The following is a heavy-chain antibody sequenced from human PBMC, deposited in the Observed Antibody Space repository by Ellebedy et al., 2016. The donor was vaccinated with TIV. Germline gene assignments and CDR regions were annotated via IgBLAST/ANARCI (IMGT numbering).Heavy chain of an antibody. Sequence: SETLSLTXTVSGGSISSSSYYWGWIRQPPGKGLEWIGSIYYSGSTYYNPSLKSRVTISVDTSKNQFSLKLSSVTAADTAVYYCARELERRPRIDYWGQGTLVTVSS. J-gene: IGHJ4*02. CDR2: IYYSGST. CDR3: ARELERRPRIDY. D-gene: IGHD1-1*01. V-gene: IGHV4-39*07. CDR1: GGSISSSSYY.